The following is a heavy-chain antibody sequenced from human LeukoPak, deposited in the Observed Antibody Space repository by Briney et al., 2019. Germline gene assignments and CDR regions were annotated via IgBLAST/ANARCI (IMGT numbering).Heavy chain of an antibody. CDR3: ARAGRGDYDGSGYYTPTFCDY. D-gene: IGHD3-22*01. CDR1: GFTFSSYA. V-gene: IGHV3-23*01. Sequence: GGPLRISCASSGFTFSSYAMSWVRQPPGKLLEWVSAISSSGGSTYYADSVKVRFTISRDNSKNTLYLQMNCVRAVDTALYHGARAGRGDYDGSGYYTPTFCDYWGQGTLVTVSS. J-gene: IGHJ4*02. CDR2: ISSSGGST.